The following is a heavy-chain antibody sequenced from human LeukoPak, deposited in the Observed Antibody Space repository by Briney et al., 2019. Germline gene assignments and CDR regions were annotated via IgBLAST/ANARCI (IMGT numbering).Heavy chain of an antibody. CDR3: VRGYYYDG. Sequence: GGSPRLSCAASGFTFSDHYMDWVRQAPGKGLEWVGRSRHKANNYTTEYAASVKGRFTISRDDSKNSLYLQMNSLKTEDTAVYYCVRGYYYDGWGQGTLVTVSS. V-gene: IGHV3-72*01. CDR2: SRHKANNYTT. D-gene: IGHD3-22*01. CDR1: GFTFSDHY. J-gene: IGHJ4*02.